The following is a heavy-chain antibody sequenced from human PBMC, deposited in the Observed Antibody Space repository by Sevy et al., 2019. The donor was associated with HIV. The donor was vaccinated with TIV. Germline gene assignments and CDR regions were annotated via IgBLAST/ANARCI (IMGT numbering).Heavy chain of an antibody. D-gene: IGHD5-12*01. CDR2: MNPNSGNT. J-gene: IGHJ4*02. CDR3: ARGERGLRGGYDSESGENNY. V-gene: IGHV1-8*01. Sequence: ASVKVSCKASGYTFTSYDINWVRQATGQGLEWMGWMNPNSGNTGYAQKFQGRVTMTRNTSISTAYMELSSLRSEDTAVYYCARGERGLRGGYDSESGENNYWGQGTLVTVSS. CDR1: GYTFTSYD.